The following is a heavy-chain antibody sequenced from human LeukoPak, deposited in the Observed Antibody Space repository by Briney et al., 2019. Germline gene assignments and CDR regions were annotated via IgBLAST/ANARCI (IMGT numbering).Heavy chain of an antibody. CDR1: GFTFSSYS. CDR2: ISSSSSYI. J-gene: IGHJ3*02. D-gene: IGHD3-9*01. CDR3: VKNRKPYYYDILTDYPYVFDI. Sequence: PGGSLRLSCAASGFTFSSYSMNWVRQASGKGLEWVSSISSSSSYIYYADSVKGRFTISRDNAKNSLYLQMNSLRAEDTAVYYCVKNRKPYYYDILTDYPYVFDIWGQGTMVIVSS. V-gene: IGHV3-21*01.